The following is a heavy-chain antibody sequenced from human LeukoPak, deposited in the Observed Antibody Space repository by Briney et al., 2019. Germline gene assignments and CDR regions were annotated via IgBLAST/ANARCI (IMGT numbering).Heavy chain of an antibody. CDR1: GFTFSTYA. CDR2: ISGSGSST. V-gene: IGHV3-23*01. CDR3: ARGASYYYYYYMDV. Sequence: GGSLRLSCAASGFTFSTYAMTWVRQAPGKGLEWVSVISGSGSSTYYADSVKGRFTISRDNAKNSLYLQMNSLRAEDTAVYYCARGASYYYYYYMDVWGKGTTVTVSS. J-gene: IGHJ6*03.